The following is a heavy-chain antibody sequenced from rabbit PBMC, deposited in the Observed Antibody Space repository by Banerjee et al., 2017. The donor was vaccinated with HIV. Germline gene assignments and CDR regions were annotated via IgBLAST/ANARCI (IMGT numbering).Heavy chain of an antibody. Sequence: QEQLVESGGGLVQPEGSLTLTCTASGFSFSSSYYMCWVRQAPGKGLEWIACIYAGSSGSTYYASWAKGRFTISKTSSTTVTLQMTSLTAADTATYFCARGQTYNDADYSLWGPGTLVTVS. CDR1: GFSFSSSYY. V-gene: IGHV1S45*01. CDR2: IYAGSSGST. J-gene: IGHJ4*01. D-gene: IGHD2-1*01. CDR3: ARGQTYNDADYSL.